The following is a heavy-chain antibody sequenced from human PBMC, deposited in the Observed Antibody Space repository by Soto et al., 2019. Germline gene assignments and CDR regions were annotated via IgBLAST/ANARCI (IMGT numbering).Heavy chain of an antibody. D-gene: IGHD6-13*01. CDR1: GFTFSSYA. Sequence: PGGSLRLSCAASGFTFSSYAMHWVRQAPGKGLEWVAVISYDGSNKYYADSVKGRFTISRDNSKNTLYLQMNSLRAEDTAVYYFARGFGMAACFDYWGQGTLVTVSS. CDR2: ISYDGSNK. CDR3: ARGFGMAACFDY. J-gene: IGHJ4*02. V-gene: IGHV3-30-3*01.